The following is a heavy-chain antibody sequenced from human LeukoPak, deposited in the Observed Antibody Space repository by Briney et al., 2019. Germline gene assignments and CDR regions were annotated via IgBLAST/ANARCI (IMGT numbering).Heavy chain of an antibody. V-gene: IGHV1-46*01. CDR3: ARDLTDYYDSSGPFRDY. Sequence: ASVKVSCKASGYTFTSYYMHWVRQAPGQGLEWMGIINPSGGSTSYAQKFQGRVTMTRDTSTSTVYMELSSLRSEDTAVYYCARDLTDYYDSSGPFRDYWGQGTLVTVSS. D-gene: IGHD3-22*01. CDR2: INPSGGST. CDR1: GYTFTSYY. J-gene: IGHJ4*02.